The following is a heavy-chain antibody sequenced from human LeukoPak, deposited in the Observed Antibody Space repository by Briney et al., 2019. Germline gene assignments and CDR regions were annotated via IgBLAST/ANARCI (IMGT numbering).Heavy chain of an antibody. Sequence: SVKVSCKASGGSFGNHGVNWVRQAPGQGLEWLGGVIPIYYTTKYAQKFQDRVTITTDESTSTAYMELSSLKSEDTAMYYCARSMAAEGTGPFDPWGQGTLVTVSS. CDR3: ARSMAAEGTGPFDP. J-gene: IGHJ5*02. D-gene: IGHD6-13*01. V-gene: IGHV1-69*05. CDR1: GGSFGNHG. CDR2: VIPIYYTT.